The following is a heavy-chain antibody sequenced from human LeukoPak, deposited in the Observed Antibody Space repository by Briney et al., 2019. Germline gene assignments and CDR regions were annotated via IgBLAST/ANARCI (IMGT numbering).Heavy chain of an antibody. V-gene: IGHV1-69*05. Sequence: GASVKVSCKASGGTFSSYAISWVRQAPGQGLEWMGGIIPIFGTANYAQKFQGRVTITTDESTSTAYMELSSLRSEDTAVYYCAVLQDWELLFDYWGQGTLVTVSS. CDR3: AVLQDWELLFDY. CDR1: GGTFSSYA. J-gene: IGHJ4*02. D-gene: IGHD1-26*01. CDR2: IIPIFGTA.